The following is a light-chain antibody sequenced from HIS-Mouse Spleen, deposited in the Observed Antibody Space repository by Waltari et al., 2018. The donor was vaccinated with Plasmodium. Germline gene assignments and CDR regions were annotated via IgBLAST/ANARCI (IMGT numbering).Light chain of an antibody. Sequence: QSALTQPPSASGSPAQSVTISCTGTSSDVGGYNYVSWYKQHPGKAPKLMIYDVSKRPSGVPDRFSGSKSGNTASLTVSGLQAEDEADYYCSSYAGSNNLVFGGGTKLTVL. CDR3: SSYAGSNNLV. CDR1: SSDVGGYNY. V-gene: IGLV2-8*01. J-gene: IGLJ2*01. CDR2: DVS.